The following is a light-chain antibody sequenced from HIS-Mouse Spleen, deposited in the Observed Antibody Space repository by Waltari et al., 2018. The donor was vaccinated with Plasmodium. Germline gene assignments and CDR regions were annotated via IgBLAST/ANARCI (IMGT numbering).Light chain of an antibody. CDR1: QSVSSN. Sequence: DIVMTLSPATLSVSPGDIPTLSCRASQSVSSNLAWYQQKPGQAPRLLIYGASTRATGIPDRFSGSGSGTEFTLTISSLQSEDFEVYYCQQYNNWSFTFGPGTKVDIK. J-gene: IGKJ3*01. V-gene: IGKV3-15*01. CDR3: QQYNNWSFT. CDR2: GAS.